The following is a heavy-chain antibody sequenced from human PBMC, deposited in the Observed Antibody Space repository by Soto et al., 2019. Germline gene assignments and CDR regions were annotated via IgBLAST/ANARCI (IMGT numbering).Heavy chain of an antibody. V-gene: IGHV4-34*01. J-gene: IGHJ6*02. Sequence: QVQLQQWGAGLLKPSETLSLNCAVYGGSFYWTWIRQPPGKGLEWIGEIRHSGSTNYNPSLKSRVSISIDRSKSQVSLTVYSVTAADTAVYYSARGGGDYAYAVDVWGQGTTVTVSS. CDR2: IRHSGST. D-gene: IGHD4-17*01. CDR1: GGSFY. CDR3: ARGGGDYAYAVDV.